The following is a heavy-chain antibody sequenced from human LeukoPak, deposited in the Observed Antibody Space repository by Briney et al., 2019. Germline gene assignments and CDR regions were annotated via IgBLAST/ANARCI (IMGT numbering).Heavy chain of an antibody. D-gene: IGHD2-21*02. Sequence: GGSLRLSCAASGFTFSSYGMHWVRQAPGKGLEWVAFIRYDGSNKYYADSVKGRFTISRDNSKNTLSLQMNSLRAEDTALYYCAEESDSSLLPPPDYWGQGTLVTVSS. V-gene: IGHV3-30*02. CDR3: AEESDSSLLPPPDY. CDR2: IRYDGSNK. J-gene: IGHJ4*02. CDR1: GFTFSSYG.